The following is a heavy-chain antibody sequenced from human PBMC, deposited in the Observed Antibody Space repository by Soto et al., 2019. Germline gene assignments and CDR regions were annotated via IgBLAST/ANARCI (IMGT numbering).Heavy chain of an antibody. CDR3: AGGKSGCLTFDY. J-gene: IGHJ4*02. D-gene: IGHD6-19*01. V-gene: IGHV3-53*01. CDR2: IYSGGAT. Sequence: QTGGSLRLSCAASGFIVSDNYMNWVRQTPGRGLEWLSVIYSGGATYYADSVKGRFTISRDNSRNTVFLQMNSLRVEDTAVYFCAGGKSGCLTFDYGGRGTLFTVPS. CDR1: GFIVSDNY.